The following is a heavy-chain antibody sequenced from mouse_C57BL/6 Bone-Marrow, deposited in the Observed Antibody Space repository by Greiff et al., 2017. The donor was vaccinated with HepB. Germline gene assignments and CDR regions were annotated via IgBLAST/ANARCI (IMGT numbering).Heavy chain of an antibody. CDR1: GFNIKDDY. Sequence: VQLQQSGAELVRPGASVKLSCTASGFNIKDDYMHWVKQRPEQGLEWIGWIDPENGDTEYASKFQGKATITADTSSNTAYLQLSSLTSEDTAVYYCSIYFGNPAFAYWGQGTLVTVSA. CDR3: SIYFGNPAFAY. D-gene: IGHD2-1*01. J-gene: IGHJ3*01. V-gene: IGHV14-4*01. CDR2: IDPENGDT.